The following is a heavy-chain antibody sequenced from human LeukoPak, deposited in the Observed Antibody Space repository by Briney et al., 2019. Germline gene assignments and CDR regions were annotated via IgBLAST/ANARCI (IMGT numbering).Heavy chain of an antibody. CDR1: GGSISSSSYY. V-gene: IGHV4-39*01. J-gene: IGHJ4*02. D-gene: IGHD3-3*01. CDR3: ARRVGKWSFDY. CDR2: IYYSGST. Sequence: KPSETLSLTCTVSGGSISSSSYYWGWIRQPPGKGLEWIGSIYYSGSTYYNPSLKSRVTISVDTSKNQFSLKLSSVTAADTAVYYCARRVGKWSFDYWGQGTLVTVSS.